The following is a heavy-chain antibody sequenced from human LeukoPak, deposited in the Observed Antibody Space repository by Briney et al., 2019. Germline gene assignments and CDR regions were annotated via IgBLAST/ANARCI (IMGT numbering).Heavy chain of an antibody. J-gene: IGHJ6*03. V-gene: IGHV3-11*04. CDR3: ARDFYDSSGYYETYYYYMDV. CDR2: ISSSGSTI. D-gene: IGHD3-22*01. CDR1: GFTFSDNY. Sequence: PGGSLRLSCAASGFTFSDNYMSWIRQAPGKGLEWVSYISSSGSTIYYADSVKGRFTISRDNAKNSLYLQMNSLRAEDTAVYYCARDFYDSSGYYETYYYYMDVWGRGTTVTVSS.